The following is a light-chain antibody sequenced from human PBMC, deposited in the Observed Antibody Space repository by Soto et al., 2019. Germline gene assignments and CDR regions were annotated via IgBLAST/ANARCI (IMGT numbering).Light chain of an antibody. CDR3: CSLTTSHTYV. CDR1: SSDIGHYDY. J-gene: IGLJ1*01. Sequence: QSVLTQPASVSGSPGQSITISFTGTSSDIGHYDYVSWYQQHPGKAPKLMIYHATYRPSGVSNRYSGSKSGNSASLTISGLQADDEADYYCCSLTTSHTYVFGSGTKVTVL. CDR2: HAT. V-gene: IGLV2-14*03.